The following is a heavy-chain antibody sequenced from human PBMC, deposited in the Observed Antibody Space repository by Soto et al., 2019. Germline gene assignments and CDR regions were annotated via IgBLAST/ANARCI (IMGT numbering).Heavy chain of an antibody. CDR1: GDSVSSGPYY. CDR3: TRVVREYYDSSGPPLGFDP. V-gene: IGHV4-31*03. J-gene: IGHJ5*02. CDR2: TDNTGST. Sequence: SETLSLTYSVSGDSVSSGPYYWTWIRQHPGKTLEWIGYTDNTGSTYHNPSLKSRVTISLDTSKNQFSLRLSSVIAADTAVYYCTRVVREYYDSSGPPLGFDPWGQGTLVTVSS. D-gene: IGHD3-22*01.